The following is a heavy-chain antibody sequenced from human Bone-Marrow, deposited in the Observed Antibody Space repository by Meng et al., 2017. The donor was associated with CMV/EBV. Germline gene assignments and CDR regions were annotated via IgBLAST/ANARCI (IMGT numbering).Heavy chain of an antibody. CDR3: AKELGSSGWYYGMDV. Sequence: LSLTCAASGFTFSSYGMHWVRQAPGKGLEWVAVIWYDGSNKYYADSVKGRFTISRDNSKNTLYLQMNSLRAEDTAVYYCAKELGSSGWYYGMDVWGQGTTVTVSS. V-gene: IGHV3-33*06. CDR2: IWYDGSNK. D-gene: IGHD6-19*01. CDR1: GFTFSSYG. J-gene: IGHJ6*02.